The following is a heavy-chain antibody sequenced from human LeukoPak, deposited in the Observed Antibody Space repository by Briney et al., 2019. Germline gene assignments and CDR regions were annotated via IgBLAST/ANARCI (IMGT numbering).Heavy chain of an antibody. CDR2: LDVGGST. Sequence: GGSLRLSCAASGLSVSGNYMSWVRQPPGKGPEWVSVLDVGGSTYYADSVKGRFTISRDKSKNTLYLQINSLRAEDTAVYYCARGGNSGGSLRSPFDIWGRGTIVTVSS. D-gene: IGHD2-15*01. CDR3: ARGGNSGGSLRSPFDI. J-gene: IGHJ3*02. V-gene: IGHV3-53*01. CDR1: GLSVSGNY.